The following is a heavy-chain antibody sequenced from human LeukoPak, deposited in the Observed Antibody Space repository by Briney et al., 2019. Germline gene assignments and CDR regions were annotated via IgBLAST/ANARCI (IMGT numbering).Heavy chain of an antibody. D-gene: IGHD3-22*01. V-gene: IGHV1-69*06. CDR3: ARCSPGDSSNFYAVLQY. Sequence: AASVKVSCKASGGTFSSYAVSWVRLTPGQGLEWLGEIIPVFGTTTYAQKFQAKVTMTADKSTNTAYLEISSLTSDDTAVYYCARCSPGDSSNFYAVLQYWGQGTQVTVST. J-gene: IGHJ4*02. CDR1: GGTFSSYA. CDR2: IIPVFGTT.